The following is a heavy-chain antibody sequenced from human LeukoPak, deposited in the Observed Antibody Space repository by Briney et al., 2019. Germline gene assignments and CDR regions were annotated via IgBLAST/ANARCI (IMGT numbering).Heavy chain of an antibody. CDR3: ARYDVGWYYFDY. CDR1: RGSISSSNG. V-gene: IGHV4-4*02. CDR2: IYHSGST. Sequence: SETLSLTCTVARGSISSSNGWSWVRQTPEKGLEWIGEIYHSGSTNYNPSLKSRVTISVDKSKNQFSLKLSSVTAADAAVYYCARYDVGWYYFDYWGQGTLVTVSS. D-gene: IGHD6-19*01. J-gene: IGHJ4*02.